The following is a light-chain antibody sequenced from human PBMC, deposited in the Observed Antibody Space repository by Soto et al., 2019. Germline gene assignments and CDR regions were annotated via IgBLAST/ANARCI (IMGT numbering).Light chain of an antibody. V-gene: IGKV3D-20*02. CDR1: QSVSSSY. Sequence: EIVLTRSPGTLSLSPGERATLSCRASQSVSSSYLAWYQQKPGQAPRLLIYDASNRAAGIPARFSGSGSGTDFTLTSSSLEPEDFAVYYCQQRQYWPPITFGQGTRLEIK. J-gene: IGKJ5*01. CDR2: DAS. CDR3: QQRQYWPPIT.